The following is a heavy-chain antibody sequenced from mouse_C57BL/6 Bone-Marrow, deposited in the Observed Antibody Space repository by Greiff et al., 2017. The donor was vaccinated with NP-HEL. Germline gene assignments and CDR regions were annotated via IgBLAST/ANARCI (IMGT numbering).Heavy chain of an antibody. V-gene: IGHV5-9-1*02. D-gene: IGHD2-3*01. CDR2: ISSGGDYI. CDR1: GFTFSSYA. Sequence: EVHLVESGEGLVKPGGSLKLSCAASGFTFSSYAMSWVRQTPEKRLEWVAYISSGGDYIYYADTVKGRFTISRDNARNTLYLQMSSLKSEDTAMYYCTRDRDDGYYWGFAYWGQGTLVTVSA. CDR3: TRDRDDGYYWGFAY. J-gene: IGHJ3*01.